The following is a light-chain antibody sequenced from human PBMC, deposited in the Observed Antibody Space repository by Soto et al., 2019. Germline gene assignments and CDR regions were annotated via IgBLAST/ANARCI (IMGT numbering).Light chain of an antibody. CDR3: HQYHSLPLT. CDR2: DAS. J-gene: IGKJ4*01. CDR1: QDISNS. V-gene: IGKV1-33*01. Sequence: DIQMTQSPSSLSASVGDRVTITRQASQDISNSISWYQQRPGKAPKLVIHDASTLETGVPSRLSGSGSGTEFTFTITTLQSEDIATYYCHQYHSLPLTFGGGTKVEIK.